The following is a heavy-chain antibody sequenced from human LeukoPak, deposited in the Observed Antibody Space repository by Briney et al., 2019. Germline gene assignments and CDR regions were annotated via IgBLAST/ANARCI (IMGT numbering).Heavy chain of an antibody. CDR3: ARSRDSSGSLGKNDY. CDR1: GYTFTSYG. J-gene: IGHJ4*02. D-gene: IGHD3-22*01. CDR2: ISAYNGNT. Sequence: PSVTVSCKASGYTFTSYGISWVRQAPGEGLEWMGWISAYNGNTNYAQKLQGRVTMATDTSTSTAYMELRSLRSDDTAVYYCARSRDSSGSLGKNDYWGQGTLVTVSS. V-gene: IGHV1-18*01.